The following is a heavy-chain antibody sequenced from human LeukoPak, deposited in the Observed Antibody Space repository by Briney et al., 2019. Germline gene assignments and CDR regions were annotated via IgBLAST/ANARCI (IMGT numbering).Heavy chain of an antibody. Sequence: SETLSLTCTVSGGSISSSSYSWGWIRQPPGKGLEWIGSIYYSGSTYYNPSLKSRVTISVDTSKNQFSLKLSSETAADTAVYYCARYGVDIAVAGSPFMMGPRFDYWGQGTLVTVSS. J-gene: IGHJ4*02. CDR3: ARYGVDIAVAGSPFMMGPRFDY. CDR2: IYYSGST. CDR1: GGSISSSSYS. V-gene: IGHV4-39*01. D-gene: IGHD6-19*01.